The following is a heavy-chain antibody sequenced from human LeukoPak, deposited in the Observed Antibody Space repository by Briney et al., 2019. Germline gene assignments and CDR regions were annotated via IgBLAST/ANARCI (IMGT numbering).Heavy chain of an antibody. CDR1: GYSFTSYW. CDR3: ARRHEWAAADYYYYYGMDV. Sequence: GESLKISCKGSGYSFTSYWIGWVRQMPGKGLEWMGIIYPGDSDTRYSPSFQGQVTISADKSISTAYLQWSSLKASDTAMYYCARRHEWAAADYYYYYGMDVWGQGTTVTVSS. D-gene: IGHD6-13*01. CDR2: IYPGDSDT. V-gene: IGHV5-51*01. J-gene: IGHJ6*02.